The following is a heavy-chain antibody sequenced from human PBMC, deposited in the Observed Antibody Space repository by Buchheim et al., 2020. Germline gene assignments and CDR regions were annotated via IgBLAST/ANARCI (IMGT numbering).Heavy chain of an antibody. Sequence: QVQLVESGGGVVKPGRSLRLSCAASGFTFSSYGMHWVRQAPGQGLEWVAVIWYDGSNKYYADSVKGRFTISRDTSKNTLYLQMNSLRAEDTAVYDCARDALYGGNSDYYYGMDVWGQGTT. CDR1: GFTFSSYG. J-gene: IGHJ6*02. D-gene: IGHD4-23*01. CDR3: ARDALYGGNSDYYYGMDV. V-gene: IGHV3-33*01. CDR2: IWYDGSNK.